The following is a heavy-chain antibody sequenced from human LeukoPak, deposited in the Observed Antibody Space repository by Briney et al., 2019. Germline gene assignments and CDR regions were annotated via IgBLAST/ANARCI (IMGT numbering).Heavy chain of an antibody. J-gene: IGHJ4*02. CDR2: IYYRGDT. CDR3: ARGTKRWLHLALDY. Sequence: SETLSLTCTVSGGSISSYYWSWIRQPPGKGLEWIGYIYYRGDTNYNPSLKSRVTIAFDTSKNQFSLKLSSLAAADTAVYYCARGTKRWLHLALDYWGQGSLVTVSS. D-gene: IGHD5-24*01. CDR1: GGSISSYY. V-gene: IGHV4-59*01.